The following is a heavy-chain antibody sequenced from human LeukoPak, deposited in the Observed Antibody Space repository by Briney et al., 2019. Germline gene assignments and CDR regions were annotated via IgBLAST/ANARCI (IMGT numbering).Heavy chain of an antibody. CDR2: IYTSGST. J-gene: IGHJ5*02. CDR3: ARDVAVAGRTNWFDP. CDR1: GGSISSGSYY. Sequence: SQTLSLTCTVSGGSISSGSYYWSWIRQPAGKGLEWIGRIYTSGSTNYNPSLKSRVTISVDTSKNQFSLKLSSVTAADTAAYYCARDVAVAGRTNWFDPWGQGTLVTVSS. V-gene: IGHV4-61*02. D-gene: IGHD6-19*01.